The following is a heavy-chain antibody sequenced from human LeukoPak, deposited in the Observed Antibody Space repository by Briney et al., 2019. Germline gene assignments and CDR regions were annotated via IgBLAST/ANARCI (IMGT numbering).Heavy chain of an antibody. D-gene: IGHD4-23*01. V-gene: IGHV3-48*04. J-gene: IGHJ5*02. CDR3: ARDVTYHGGDWFDP. Sequence: PGGSLRLSCAASEFTFSSYSMSWGREAPGKGLERGSYISSTATSIYYADSVKGRFTVSRDNAKNSLYLQMNGLRAEDTAVYYCARDVTYHGGDWFDPWGQGTLVTVSS. CDR2: ISSTATSI. CDR1: EFTFSSYS.